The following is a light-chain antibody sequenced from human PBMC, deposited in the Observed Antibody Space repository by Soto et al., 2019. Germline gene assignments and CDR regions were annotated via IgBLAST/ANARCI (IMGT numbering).Light chain of an antibody. J-gene: IGKJ5*01. CDR3: QQSYSTPRIT. CDR2: AAS. CDR1: QGIRSS. Sequence: IQLTQSPSSLSAFIGERATITCRASQGIRSSLDWYQQKPGTAPKLLIYAASSLQSGVPSRFSGSGSGTDFTLTISSLQPEDFATYYCQQSYSTPRITFGQGTRLEIK. V-gene: IGKV1-39*01.